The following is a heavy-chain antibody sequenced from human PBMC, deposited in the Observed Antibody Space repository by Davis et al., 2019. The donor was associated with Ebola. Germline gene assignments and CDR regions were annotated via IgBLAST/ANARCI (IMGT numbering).Heavy chain of an antibody. V-gene: IGHV4-59*08. CDR1: GGSISSYY. D-gene: IGHD5-18*01. CDR3: ARRVNSYGYGGLDY. J-gene: IGHJ4*02. CDR2: IYYSGST. Sequence: PGGSLRLSCTVSGGSISSYYWSWIRQPPGKGLEWIGYIYYSGSTNYNPSLKSRVTISVDTSKNQFSLKLSSVTAADTAVYYCARRVNSYGYGGLDYWGQGTLVTVSS.